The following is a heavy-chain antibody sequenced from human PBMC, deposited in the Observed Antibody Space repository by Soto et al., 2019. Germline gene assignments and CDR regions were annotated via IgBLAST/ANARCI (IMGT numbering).Heavy chain of an antibody. CDR3: AREGAALAAYLDY. D-gene: IGHD6-19*01. Sequence: QVQLVESGGGVVQPGRSLRLSCAASGFTFSNYAMHWVRQAPGKGLEWVAVISYDGNNKFYADSVRGRFTISRDTSKNTLFLHMDSLTTEDTAVYYCAREGAALAAYLDYWGQGTLVAVSS. J-gene: IGHJ4*02. V-gene: IGHV3-30-3*01. CDR2: ISYDGNNK. CDR1: GFTFSNYA.